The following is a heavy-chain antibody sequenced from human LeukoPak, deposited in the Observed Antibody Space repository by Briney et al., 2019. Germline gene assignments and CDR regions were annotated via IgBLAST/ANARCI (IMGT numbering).Heavy chain of an antibody. D-gene: IGHD1-1*01. Sequence: GESLKISCKGSGYSFTSYWIGWVRQMPGKGLECMGIIYPGDSDTRYSPSFQGQVTISADKSISTAYLQWSSLKASDTAMYYCARLGDWNDGARNWFDPWGQGTLVTVSS. CDR3: ARLGDWNDGARNWFDP. V-gene: IGHV5-51*01. J-gene: IGHJ5*02. CDR1: GYSFTSYW. CDR2: IYPGDSDT.